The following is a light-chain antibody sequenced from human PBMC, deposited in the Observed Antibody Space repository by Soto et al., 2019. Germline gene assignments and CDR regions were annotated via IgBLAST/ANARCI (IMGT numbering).Light chain of an antibody. CDR3: QSFDSGLSGWV. CDR2: AVT. CDR1: NSNIGAGYD. J-gene: IGLJ3*02. V-gene: IGLV1-40*01. Sequence: QSVLTQPPSVSGAPGQRATISCTGSNSNIGAGYDVHWYQQLPGTAPKLLIAAVTSRPSGVPDRFSGSKSGTSAYLAITGLQAEDEADYYCQSFDSGLSGWVFGGGTKRTVL.